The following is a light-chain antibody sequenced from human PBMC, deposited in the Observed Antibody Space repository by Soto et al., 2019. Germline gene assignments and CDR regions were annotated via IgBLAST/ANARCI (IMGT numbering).Light chain of an antibody. CDR3: SSYTTSSTYV. Sequence: VLSQPASVSGSPGQAITISCTGTSSDVWGYNYVSWYQQHPGKAPKLMSSDVSNRPSGVSNRFSGSKSGNTASLTISGLQTEDEADYYCSSYTTSSTYVFGTGTKVTVL. V-gene: IGLV2-14*01. J-gene: IGLJ1*01. CDR2: DVS. CDR1: SSDVWGYNY.